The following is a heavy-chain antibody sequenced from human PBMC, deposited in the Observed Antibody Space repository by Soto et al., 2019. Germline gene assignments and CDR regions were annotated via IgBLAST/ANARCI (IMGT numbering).Heavy chain of an antibody. J-gene: IGHJ4*02. Sequence: PGGSLRRSCAASGFTFNYYAMHWGRQAPGKGLEWAALISYAGSNKYYADSVKGRFTISRDNSENTLFLQMNSLGVEDTAVYYCARTPETGGYYHYFDYWGRGTLVTVSS. V-gene: IGHV3-30-3*01. CDR2: ISYAGSNK. CDR3: ARTPETGGYYHYFDY. D-gene: IGHD3-22*01. CDR1: GFTFNYYA.